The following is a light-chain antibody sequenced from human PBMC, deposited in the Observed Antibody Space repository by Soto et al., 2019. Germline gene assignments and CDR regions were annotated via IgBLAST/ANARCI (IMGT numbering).Light chain of an antibody. CDR1: RSYVGGYNY. CDR2: EVT. J-gene: IGLJ1*01. V-gene: IGLV2-8*01. CDR3: SSFAGTILYV. Sequence: QSALTQPPSASGSPGQSVTISCTGTRSYVGGYNYVSWYQQHPGKAPKLMIYEVTKRPSGVPDRFSGSKSGNTASLTVSGLQADDEADYYCSSFAGTILYVFGTGTKVTVL.